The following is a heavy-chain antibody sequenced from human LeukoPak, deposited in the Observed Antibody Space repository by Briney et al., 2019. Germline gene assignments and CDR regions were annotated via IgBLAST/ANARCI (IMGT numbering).Heavy chain of an antibody. V-gene: IGHV3-20*04. CDR2: IRGDAGST. CDR1: GFTFDAFG. CDR3: TRFDYDILTGYYKAHDY. J-gene: IGHJ4*02. Sequence: GGSLRLSCAASGFTFDAFGMTWVRQAPGKGLEWVSAIRGDAGSTGYADSVKDRFTISRDNAKNSLYLQMNSLRAEDTAVYYCTRFDYDILTGYYKAHDYWGQGTLVTVSS. D-gene: IGHD3-9*01.